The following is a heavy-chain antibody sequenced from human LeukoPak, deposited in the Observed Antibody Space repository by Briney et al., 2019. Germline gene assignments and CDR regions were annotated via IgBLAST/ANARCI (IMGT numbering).Heavy chain of an antibody. J-gene: IGHJ5*02. CDR3: ARSRGNYGDFNWFDP. Sequence: GGSLRLSCAASGFTFSDYYMSWIRQAPGKGLEWASYISSSGSTIYYADSVKGRFTISRDNAKNSLYLQMNSLRAEDTAVYYCARSRGNYGDFNWFDPWGQGTLVTVSS. D-gene: IGHD4-17*01. CDR1: GFTFSDYY. CDR2: ISSSGSTI. V-gene: IGHV3-11*01.